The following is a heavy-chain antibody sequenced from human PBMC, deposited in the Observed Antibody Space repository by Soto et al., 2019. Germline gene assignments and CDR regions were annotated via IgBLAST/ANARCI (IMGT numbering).Heavy chain of an antibody. Sequence: PVGSLRLSCAASGFTFSSYAMHWVRQAPGKGLEWVAVISYDGSNKYYADSVKGRFTISRDNSKNTLYLQMNSLRAEDTAVYYCARDPPIFGVVIIYYFDYWGQGTLVTVS. CDR1: GFTFSSYA. J-gene: IGHJ4*02. D-gene: IGHD3-3*01. CDR3: ARDPPIFGVVIIYYFDY. V-gene: IGHV3-30-3*01. CDR2: ISYDGSNK.